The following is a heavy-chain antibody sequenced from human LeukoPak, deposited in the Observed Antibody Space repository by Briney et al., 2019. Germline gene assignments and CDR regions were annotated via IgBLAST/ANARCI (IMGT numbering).Heavy chain of an antibody. CDR1: GGSVSSDITA. Sequence: SQTLSLTCAISGGSVSSDITAWSWIRQSPSRGLEWLGRTYYRSQWYNQYTVSLKSRITINPDTSRNQFSLQLNSVTPEDTAVYYCAREPKWDSWRLSAFDIWGQGTMVTVSS. CDR2: TYYRSQWYN. D-gene: IGHD1-26*01. V-gene: IGHV6-1*01. J-gene: IGHJ3*02. CDR3: AREPKWDSWRLSAFDI.